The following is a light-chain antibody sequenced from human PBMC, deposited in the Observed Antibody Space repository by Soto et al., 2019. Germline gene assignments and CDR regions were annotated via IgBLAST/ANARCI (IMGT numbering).Light chain of an antibody. CDR1: SSNIGAGYD. V-gene: IGLV1-40*01. J-gene: IGLJ3*02. Sequence: QSVLTQPPSVSGAPGQRVTISCTGSSSNIGAGYDVHWYQQLPGTAPKLLIYGNSNRPSGVPDRFSGSKSGTSASLAITGLQAEEEADYYCQSYDSSLSGSDWVFGGGTQLTV. CDR3: QSYDSSLSGSDWV. CDR2: GNS.